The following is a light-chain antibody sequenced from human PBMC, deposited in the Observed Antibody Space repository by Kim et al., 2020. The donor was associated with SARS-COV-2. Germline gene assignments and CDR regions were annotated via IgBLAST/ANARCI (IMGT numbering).Light chain of an antibody. CDR1: SSNIGSNT. Sequence: GQRVTISCSGSSSNIGSNTVNWYQQLPGAATKLLIYTNNRRPTGVPDKFSGSKSGTSATLDISGLQSEDETDYYCAAWDDSLNGRVFGGGTQLTVL. V-gene: IGLV1-44*01. CDR3: AAWDDSLNGRV. CDR2: TNN. J-gene: IGLJ3*02.